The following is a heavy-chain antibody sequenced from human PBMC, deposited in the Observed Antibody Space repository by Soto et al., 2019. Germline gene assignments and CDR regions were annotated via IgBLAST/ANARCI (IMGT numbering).Heavy chain of an antibody. J-gene: IGHJ5*02. CDR1: GGSITSYH. D-gene: IGHD2-2*02. CDR2: IYYSGST. CDR3: ARARQYQLLYYNWFDP. Sequence: SETLSLTCVVSGGSITSYHWSWIRQPPGKGLEWIGYIYYSGSTNYNPSLKSRVTISVDTSKNQFSLKLSSVTAADTAVYYCARARQYQLLYYNWFDPWGQGTLVTAPQ. V-gene: IGHV4-59*01.